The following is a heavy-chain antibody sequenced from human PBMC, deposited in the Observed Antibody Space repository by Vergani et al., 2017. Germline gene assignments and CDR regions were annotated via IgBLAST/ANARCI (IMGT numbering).Heavy chain of an antibody. CDR3: ARDRLPRGXFDY. J-gene: IGHJ4*02. Sequence: QVQLVESGGGVVQPGRSLRLSCAASGFTFSSYGMHWVRQAPGKGLEWVAVIWYDGSNKYYADSVKGRFTISRDNSKNTLYLQMNSLRAEDTAVYYCARDRLPRGXFDYWGQGTLVTVSS. CDR1: GFTFSSYG. V-gene: IGHV3-33*01. CDR2: IWYDGSNK. D-gene: IGHD3-16*01.